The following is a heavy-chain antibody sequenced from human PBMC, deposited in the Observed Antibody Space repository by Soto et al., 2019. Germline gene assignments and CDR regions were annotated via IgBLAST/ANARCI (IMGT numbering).Heavy chain of an antibody. CDR1: GFTFSSYA. CDR3: AKDLAEDDILTGYYWANAFDI. V-gene: IGHV3-23*01. J-gene: IGHJ3*02. CDR2: ISGSGGST. D-gene: IGHD3-9*01. Sequence: GGSLRLSCAASGFTFSSYAMSWVRQAPGKGLEWVSAISGSGGSTYYADSVKGRFTISRDNSKNTLYLQMNSLRAEDTAVYYCAKDLAEDDILTGYYWANAFDIWGQGTMVTVSS.